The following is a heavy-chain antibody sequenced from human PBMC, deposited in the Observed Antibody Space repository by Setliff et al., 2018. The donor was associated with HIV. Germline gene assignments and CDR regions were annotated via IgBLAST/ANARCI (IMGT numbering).Heavy chain of an antibody. CDR2: ITADHGNT. CDR3: ARDHCSSSGCYEYSYYGMDV. V-gene: IGHV1-2*02. Sequence: ASVKVSCKASGYTFTNSAMHWARQAPGQRLEWMGWITADHGNTNYAQKFQGRVTVTRDTSISTAYMELSRLRSDDTAVYYCARDHCSSSGCYEYSYYGMDVWGQGTTVTVSS. J-gene: IGHJ6*02. D-gene: IGHD2-2*01. CDR1: GYTFTNSA.